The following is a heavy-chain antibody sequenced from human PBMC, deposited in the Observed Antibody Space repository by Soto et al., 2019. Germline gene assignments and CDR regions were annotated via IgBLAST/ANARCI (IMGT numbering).Heavy chain of an antibody. CDR3: ARTQRLRETGGGDRLGFDY. CDR1: GFTFSSYA. CDR2: ISYDGSNK. V-gene: IGHV3-30*04. J-gene: IGHJ4*02. D-gene: IGHD1-1*01. Sequence: GGSLRLSCAASGFTFSSYAMHWVRQAPGKGLEWVAVISYDGSNKYYADSVKGRFTISRDNSKNTLYLQMNSLRAEDTAVYYCARTQRLRETGGGDRLGFDYWGQGTLVTVSS.